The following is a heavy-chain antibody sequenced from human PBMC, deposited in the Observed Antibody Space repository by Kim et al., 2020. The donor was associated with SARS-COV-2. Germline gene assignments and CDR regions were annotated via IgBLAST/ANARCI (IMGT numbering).Heavy chain of an antibody. CDR2: INQSGST. J-gene: IGHJ3*02. CDR1: GGSFSGYY. Sequence: SETLSLTCAVYGGSFSGYYWSWIRQPPGKGLEWIGEINQSGSTNYNPSLKSRVTISVDTSKNQFSLKLSSVTAADTAVYYCARGTWGSPDAFDIWGQGTMVTVSS. CDR3: ARGTWGSPDAFDI. D-gene: IGHD3-16*01. V-gene: IGHV4-34*01.